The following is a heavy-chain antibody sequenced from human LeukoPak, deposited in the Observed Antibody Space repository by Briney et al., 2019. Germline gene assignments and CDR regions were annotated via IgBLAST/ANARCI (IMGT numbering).Heavy chain of an antibody. CDR2: IKPDGSEK. V-gene: IGHV3-7*01. J-gene: IGHJ6*02. CDR1: GFTFSSYW. D-gene: IGHD5-12*01. Sequence: QSGGSLRLSCAASGFTFSSYWMAWVRQAPGKGLEWVANIKPDGSEKYYVDSVKGRFTISRDNAKNSLFLLMNSLRAEDTAVYYCARESGDYYASTGYYYYHGMDVWGQRTTVTVSS. CDR3: ARESGDYYASTGYYYYHGMDV.